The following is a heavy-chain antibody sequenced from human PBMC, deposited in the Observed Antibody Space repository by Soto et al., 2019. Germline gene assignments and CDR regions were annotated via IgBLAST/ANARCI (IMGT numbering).Heavy chain of an antibody. CDR1: GFTFSSYG. V-gene: IGHV3-33*01. J-gene: IGHJ6*02. CDR3: ARDCSGGSCYSHYYYGMDV. D-gene: IGHD2-15*01. Sequence: QVQLVESGGGVVQPGRSLRLSCAASGFTFSSYGMHWVRQAPGKGLEWVAVIWYDGSNKYYADSVKGRFTISRDNSKNTRYLQMNSLRAEDTAVYYCARDCSGGSCYSHYYYGMDVWGQGTTVTVSS. CDR2: IWYDGSNK.